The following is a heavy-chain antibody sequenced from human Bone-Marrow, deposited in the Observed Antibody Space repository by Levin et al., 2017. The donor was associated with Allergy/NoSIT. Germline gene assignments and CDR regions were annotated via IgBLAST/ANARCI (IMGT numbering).Heavy chain of an antibody. CDR2: ISSSTLKI. CDR1: GFTFSSYT. D-gene: IGHD3-22*01. Sequence: GGSLRLSCAASGFTFSSYTMNWVRQGPGKGLEWVSSISSSTLKINYSDSVKGRFTISRDNAKNSLHLQMNSLRAEDTAVYYCARSLYYYDSSGSDYWGQGTLVTVSS. J-gene: IGHJ4*02. V-gene: IGHV3-21*01. CDR3: ARSLYYYDSSGSDY.